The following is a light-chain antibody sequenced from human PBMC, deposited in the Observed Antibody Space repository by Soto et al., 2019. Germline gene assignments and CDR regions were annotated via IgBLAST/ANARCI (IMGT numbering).Light chain of an antibody. CDR2: DAS. V-gene: IGKV3-11*01. Sequence: IVLTQSTATLSLCPGERATLSCRASQSVSSFLAWYQQQPGQAPRLLIYDASNRATGVPARFSGSGSGTDFTLTISSLEPEDFAVYYCQQRFNWPLTFGQGTRLEIK. J-gene: IGKJ5*01. CDR1: QSVSSF. CDR3: QQRFNWPLT.